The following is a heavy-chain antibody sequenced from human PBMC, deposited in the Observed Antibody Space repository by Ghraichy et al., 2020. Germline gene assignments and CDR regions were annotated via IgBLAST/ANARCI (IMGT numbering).Heavy chain of an antibody. CDR2: IYYSGST. Sequence: SQTLSLTCTVSGGSISSSSYYWGWIRQPPGKGLEWIGSIYYSGSTYYNPSLKSRVTISVDTSKNQFSLKLSSVTAADTAVYYCAQTFAAAGTNYWGQGTLVTVSS. V-gene: IGHV4-39*01. D-gene: IGHD6-13*01. CDR3: AQTFAAAGTNY. CDR1: GGSISSSSYY. J-gene: IGHJ4*02.